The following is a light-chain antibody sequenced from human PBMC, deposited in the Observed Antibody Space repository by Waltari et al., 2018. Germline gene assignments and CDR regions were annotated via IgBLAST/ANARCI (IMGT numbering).Light chain of an antibody. V-gene: IGLV1-40*01. CDR3: SSYTGSNNSLV. CDR2: GNN. CDR1: SSNIGADYD. Sequence: QSVLTQPPSVSGAPGQRVPISCPGSSSNIGADYDVPWYQQLPGTAPKLLIYGNNNRPSGVPDRFSGSKSGNTASLIVSGLQAEDEADYYCSSYTGSNNSLVFGGGTKLTVL. J-gene: IGLJ3*02.